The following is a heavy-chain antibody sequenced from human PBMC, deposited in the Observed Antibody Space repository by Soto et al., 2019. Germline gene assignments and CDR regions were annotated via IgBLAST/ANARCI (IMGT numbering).Heavy chain of an antibody. D-gene: IGHD6-13*01. Sequence: PSETLSLTXSVSGGAVSDKTYYWSWIRQPPGKRLEWIGYVYYSGTTNYNPSLRGRASISLDTSKNQSSLKLNSVTAADTALYYCAIRLQQRHHFDYWGQGTLVTVSS. CDR2: VYYSGTT. CDR3: AIRLQQRHHFDY. CDR1: GGAVSDKTYY. J-gene: IGHJ4*02. V-gene: IGHV4-61*01.